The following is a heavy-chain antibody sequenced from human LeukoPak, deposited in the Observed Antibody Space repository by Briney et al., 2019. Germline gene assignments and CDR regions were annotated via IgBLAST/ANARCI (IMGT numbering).Heavy chain of an antibody. V-gene: IGHV1-46*01. J-gene: IGHJ4*02. CDR3: ARDHQNGFLF. D-gene: IGHD5-24*01. CDR1: EYTFTNYY. CDR2: INPSGGST. Sequence: GASVKVSCKASEYTFTNYYIHWVRQAPGQGLEWMGIINPSGGSTGYPQKFQGRVTVTRDTSTSTVYMELSSLRSEDTAVYYCARDHQNGFLFWGQGTLITVSS.